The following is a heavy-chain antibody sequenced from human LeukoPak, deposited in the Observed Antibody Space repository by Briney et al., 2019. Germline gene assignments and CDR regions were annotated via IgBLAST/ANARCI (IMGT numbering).Heavy chain of an antibody. Sequence: GGSLRLSCAASGFTFSDYYMSWIRQAPGKGLEWVSYISSSGSTIYYADSVKGRFTIPRDNAKNSLYLQMNSLRAEDTAVYYCARDRADIVVVPAAIGHYYYGMDVWGQGTTVTVSS. CDR2: ISSSGSTI. CDR1: GFTFSDYY. CDR3: ARDRADIVVVPAAIGHYYYGMDV. D-gene: IGHD2-2*01. J-gene: IGHJ6*02. V-gene: IGHV3-11*01.